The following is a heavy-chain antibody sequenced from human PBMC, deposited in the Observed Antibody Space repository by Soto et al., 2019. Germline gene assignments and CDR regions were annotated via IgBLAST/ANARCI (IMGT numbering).Heavy chain of an antibody. Sequence: PGEALKISCKGSGYSFTSYWIGWVRQIPGKGLEWMGIIYPGDSDTRYSPSFQGQVTISADKSISTAYLQWSSLKASDTAMYYCATTYYDFWSGYYPSYYFDYWGQGTMVTVSS. CDR1: GYSFTSYW. V-gene: IGHV5-51*01. D-gene: IGHD3-3*01. J-gene: IGHJ4*03. CDR3: ATTYYDFWSGYYPSYYFDY. CDR2: IYPGDSDT.